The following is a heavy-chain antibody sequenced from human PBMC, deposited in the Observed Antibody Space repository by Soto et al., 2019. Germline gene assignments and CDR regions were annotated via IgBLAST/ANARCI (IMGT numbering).Heavy chain of an antibody. D-gene: IGHD1-26*01. Sequence: QVQLVESGGGVVQPGRSLRLSCAASGFTFSSYGMHWVRQAPGKGLEWVAVISYDGSNKYYADSVKGRFTISRDNSKNTLYLQMNSLRAEDTAVYYCAKDGGGDSGGLDYWGQGTLVTVSS. CDR1: GFTFSSYG. CDR3: AKDGGGDSGGLDY. J-gene: IGHJ4*02. V-gene: IGHV3-30*18. CDR2: ISYDGSNK.